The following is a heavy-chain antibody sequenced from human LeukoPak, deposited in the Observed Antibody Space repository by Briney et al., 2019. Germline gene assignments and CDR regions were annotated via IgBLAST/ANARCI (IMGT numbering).Heavy chain of an antibody. CDR3: ARAISYDYVWGSYREPDKYYFDY. D-gene: IGHD3-16*02. Sequence: ASVKVSCKASGYTFTSYGISWVRQAPGHGLEWMGWISAYNGNTNYAQKLQGRIPITTDTSTSTAYMELRRLKSDDTAVYYCARAISYDYVWGSYREPDKYYFDYWGQGTLVTVSS. V-gene: IGHV1-18*01. CDR1: GYTFTSYG. J-gene: IGHJ4*02. CDR2: ISAYNGNT.